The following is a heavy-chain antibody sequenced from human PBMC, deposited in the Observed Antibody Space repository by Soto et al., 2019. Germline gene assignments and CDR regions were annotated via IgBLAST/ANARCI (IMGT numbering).Heavy chain of an antibody. D-gene: IGHD3-22*01. CDR2: MNPNSGNT. CDR3: ARFYLSDSSGYPLDY. Sequence: ASVKVSCKASGYTFTSYGISWVRQAPGQGLEWMGWMNPNSGNTGYAQKFQGRVTMTRNTSISTAYMELSSLRSEDTAVYYCARFYLSDSSGYPLDYWGQGTLVTVPQ. V-gene: IGHV1-8*02. J-gene: IGHJ4*02. CDR1: GYTFTSYG.